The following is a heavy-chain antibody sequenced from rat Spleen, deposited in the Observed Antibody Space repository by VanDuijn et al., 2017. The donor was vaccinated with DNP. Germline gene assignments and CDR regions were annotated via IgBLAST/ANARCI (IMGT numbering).Heavy chain of an antibody. D-gene: IGHD1-2*01. V-gene: IGHV1-57*01. CDR2: IAPGTGVT. Sequence: QVQLQQSGAELAKPGSSVKISCKASGYTFTNYAMHWIKQTTGQALEWTGSIAPGTGVTKYNEKFRGKATLTVDESSSTAYMQLSSLTPVDTAVYYCARRYTSSLAFAYWGQGTLVTVSS. CDR1: GYTFTNYA. J-gene: IGHJ3*01. CDR3: ARRYTSSLAFAY.